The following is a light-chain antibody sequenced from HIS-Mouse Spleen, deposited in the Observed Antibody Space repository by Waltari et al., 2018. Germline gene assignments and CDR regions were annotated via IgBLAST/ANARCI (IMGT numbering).Light chain of an antibody. CDR1: ALPTKY. J-gene: IGLJ2*01. CDR3: YSTDSSGNHRV. Sequence: SYELTQPPSVSVSPGQTARITCSGDALPTKYAYWYQKKSGQAPVLVIYEDSKRPSGIPARFSGSSSGTMATLTISGAQVEDEADYYCYSTDSSGNHRVFGGGTKLTVL. CDR2: EDS. V-gene: IGLV3-10*01.